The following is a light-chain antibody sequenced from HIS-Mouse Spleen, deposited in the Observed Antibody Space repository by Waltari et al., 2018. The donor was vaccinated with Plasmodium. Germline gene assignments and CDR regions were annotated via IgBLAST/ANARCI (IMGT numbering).Light chain of an antibody. CDR2: WAS. CDR3: QQYYSTPYT. Sequence: DIVMTQSPDSLAVSLGERATINCKSSQSVLYSSNNKNYLAWYQQKPGQPPKLLIYWASNRECGVPDRFRGSGSGTDFTFTISSLQAEDVAVYYCQQYYSTPYTFGQGTKLEIK. V-gene: IGKV4-1*01. CDR1: QSVLYSSNNKNY. J-gene: IGKJ2*01.